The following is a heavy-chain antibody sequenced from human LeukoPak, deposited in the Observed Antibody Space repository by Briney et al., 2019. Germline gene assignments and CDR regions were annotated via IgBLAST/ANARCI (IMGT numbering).Heavy chain of an antibody. V-gene: IGHV3-53*01. CDR2: IYSGGST. D-gene: IGHD3-22*01. CDR3: ARVAYDSFDY. J-gene: IGHJ4*02. Sequence: GGSLRLSCAASGFTVSSNYMSWVRQAPGKGLEWISVIYSGGSTYYADSVKGRFTISRDNSKNTLYLQMNSLRAEDTAVYYCARVAYDSFDYWGQGTLVTVSS. CDR1: GFTVSSNY.